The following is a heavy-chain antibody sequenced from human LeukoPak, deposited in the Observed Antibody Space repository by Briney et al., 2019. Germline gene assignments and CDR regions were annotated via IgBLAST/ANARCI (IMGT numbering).Heavy chain of an antibody. D-gene: IGHD5-18*01. J-gene: IGHJ4*02. CDR2: ISSISGTI. Sequence: GGSLRLSCAASGFTFSSYSMNWVRQAPGKGLAWVSYISSISGTINYADSVKGRFTISGDNARNSLFLQMNSLRAEDTAVYYCARDHNYAFDYWGQGTLVTVSS. CDR1: GFTFSSYS. V-gene: IGHV3-48*01. CDR3: ARDHNYAFDY.